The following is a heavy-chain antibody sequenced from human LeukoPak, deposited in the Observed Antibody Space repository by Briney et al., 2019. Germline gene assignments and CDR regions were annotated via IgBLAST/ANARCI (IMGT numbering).Heavy chain of an antibody. CDR3: ATFPWGGFDP. D-gene: IGHD3-16*01. CDR2: IYNSAIT. Sequence: GGSLRLSCAASGFTLSPNYMSWVRQAPGKGLEWVSVIYNSAITYYADSVKGRFSIPRDNSQKTLYLQMNSLRVDDTAVYYCATFPWGGFDPWGQGILVTVSS. CDR1: GFTLSPNY. V-gene: IGHV3-53*01. J-gene: IGHJ5*02.